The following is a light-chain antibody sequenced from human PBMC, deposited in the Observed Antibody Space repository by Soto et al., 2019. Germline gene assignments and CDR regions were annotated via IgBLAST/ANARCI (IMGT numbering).Light chain of an antibody. CDR2: KGN. J-gene: IGLJ1*01. CDR3: CSSAPESTYV. V-gene: IGLV2-23*01. Sequence: QSALAQPASVSGSPGQSITISCTGTSSDVGAYNSVSWYQQHPHRAPQVIIYKGNKRPSGFSNRFSGSTSGNAASLTISALQADDEADYFCCSSAPESTYVFGTGTKLTVL. CDR1: SSDVGAYNS.